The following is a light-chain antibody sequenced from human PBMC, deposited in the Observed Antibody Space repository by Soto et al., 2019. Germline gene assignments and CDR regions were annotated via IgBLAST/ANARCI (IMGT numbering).Light chain of an antibody. J-gene: IGLJ2*01. CDR1: SSNIGSNY. V-gene: IGLV1-47*01. CDR2: RND. Sequence: QSVLTQPPSASGTPGQRVTISCSGRSSNIGSNYVYWYQQLPGKAPKLLIYRNDQRPSGVPDRFSGSKSGTSASLAISGLRSEDEADFHCAAWDDSLSGVLFGGGTKLTVL. CDR3: AAWDDSLSGVL.